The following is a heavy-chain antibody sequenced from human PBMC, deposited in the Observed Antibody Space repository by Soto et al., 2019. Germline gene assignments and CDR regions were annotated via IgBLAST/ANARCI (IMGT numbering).Heavy chain of an antibody. CDR2: IKSNTYGGTT. CDR1: GFTFGDYA. D-gene: IGHD3-22*01. CDR3: TRTRTTLIVVVSDY. J-gene: IGHJ4*02. V-gene: IGHV3-49*05. Sequence: KTGRSLRLSCIASGFTFGDYAMSWIRQAPGKGLEWVAFIKSNTYGGTTQYAASVKGRFTISRDDSRGLAYLQMDSLKTEDTAVYYCTRTRTTLIVVVSDYWGQGTQVTVSS.